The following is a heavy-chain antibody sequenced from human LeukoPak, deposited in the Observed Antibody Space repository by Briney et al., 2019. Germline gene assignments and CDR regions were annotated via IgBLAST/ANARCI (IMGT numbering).Heavy chain of an antibody. D-gene: IGHD3-10*01. CDR2: IYYSGTT. J-gene: IGHJ4*02. CDR1: GGSMSSYY. V-gene: IGHV4-59*01. CDR3: ARGRSGFGTNSDY. Sequence: SETLSLTCNVSGGSMSSYYWNWVRQPPGKGLEWIGYIYYSGTTNYNPSLQSRLTISVETSKNQFSLKLNSVTAADTAVYYCARGRSGFGTNSDYWGQGTLVTVSS.